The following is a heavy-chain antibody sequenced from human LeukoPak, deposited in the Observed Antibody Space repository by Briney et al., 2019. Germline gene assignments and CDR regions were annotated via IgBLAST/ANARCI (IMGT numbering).Heavy chain of an antibody. D-gene: IGHD3-3*01. CDR3: ARVVWREWGAFDI. V-gene: IGHV4-39*07. Sequence: SETLSLTCTVSGGSISSSSYYWGWIRQPPGKGLEWIGSIYYSGSTNYNPSLKSRVTISVDTSKNQFSLKLSSVTAADTAVYYCARVVWREWGAFDIWGQGTMVTVSS. J-gene: IGHJ3*02. CDR1: GGSISSSSYY. CDR2: IYYSGST.